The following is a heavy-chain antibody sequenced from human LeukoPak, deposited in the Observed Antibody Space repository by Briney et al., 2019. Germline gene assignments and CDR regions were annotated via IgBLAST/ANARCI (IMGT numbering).Heavy chain of an antibody. CDR1: GYSISSGNY. V-gene: IGHV4-38-2*02. D-gene: IGHD2-8*01. CDR2: IYHSGST. Sequence: PSETLSLTCSVSGYSISSGNYWGWIRLPPGKGLQWIGSIYHSGSTYYNPSLKSRVTISVDTSKNQFSLKLSSVTAADTAVYYCARASNSRPYWYFDLWGRGTLVTVSS. J-gene: IGHJ2*01. CDR3: ARASNSRPYWYFDL.